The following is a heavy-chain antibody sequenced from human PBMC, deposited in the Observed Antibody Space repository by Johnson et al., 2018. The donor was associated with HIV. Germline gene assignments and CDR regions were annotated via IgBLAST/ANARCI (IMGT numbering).Heavy chain of an antibody. CDR1: QFIFSNYY. D-gene: IGHD3-16*01. CDR3: WAQWTVITFGGPSAFDI. J-gene: IGHJ3*02. CDR2: VNPNGDST. V-gene: IGHV3-25*03. Sequence: VQLVESGGGLAKPAWSPRLSCAASQFIFSNYYMNCVRQAPGNGLELVGQVNPNGDSTYLIDSGKDRFNTSRDNAKNTLHLQMNSLKTDDTGVYYCWAQWTVITFGGPSAFDIWGQGTVVTVSS.